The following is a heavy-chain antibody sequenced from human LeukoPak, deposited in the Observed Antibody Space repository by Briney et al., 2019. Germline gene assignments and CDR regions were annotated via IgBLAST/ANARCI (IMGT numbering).Heavy chain of an antibody. V-gene: IGHV3-30*04. CDR3: ARENSSGYYYGYYFDY. D-gene: IGHD3-22*01. Sequence: GRSLRLSCAASGFTFSSYAMHWVRQAPGKGLEWVAVISYDGSNKYYADPVKGRFTISRDNSKNTLYLQMNSLRAEDTAVYYCARENSSGYYYGYYFDYWGQGTLVTVSS. CDR2: ISYDGSNK. CDR1: GFTFSSYA. J-gene: IGHJ4*02.